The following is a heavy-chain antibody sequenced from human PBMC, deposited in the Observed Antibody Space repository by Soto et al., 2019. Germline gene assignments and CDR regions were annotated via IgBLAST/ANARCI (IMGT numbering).Heavy chain of an antibody. Sequence: SSETLSLTCTVSGGSVSSSSYYWGWIRQPPGKGLEWIGSIYYSGSTYSGSTYYNPSLESRVTIFVDTSQNQFSLKVSSVTAADTAVYYCARHLYNSNWDPGCWFDPWGQGTLVTVSS. CDR1: GGSVSSSSYY. D-gene: IGHD4-4*01. CDR2: IYYSGSTYSGST. V-gene: IGHV4-39*01. CDR3: ARHLYNSNWDPGCWFDP. J-gene: IGHJ5*01.